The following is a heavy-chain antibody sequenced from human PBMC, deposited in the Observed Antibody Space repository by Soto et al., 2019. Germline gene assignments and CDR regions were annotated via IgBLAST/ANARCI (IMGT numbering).Heavy chain of an antibody. D-gene: IGHD6-19*01. V-gene: IGHV4-39*01. CDR2: IYYSGST. CDR1: GGSISSSSYY. J-gene: IGHJ4*02. Sequence: QPQLQESGPGLVKPSETLSLTCTVSGGSISSSSYYWCWIRQPPGKGLEWIGSIYYSGSTYYNQSLKSRVTISVDTSKNQFSRKLSSVTAADTAVYYCARRRGIAVGFDYWGQGTLVTVYS. CDR3: ARRRGIAVGFDY.